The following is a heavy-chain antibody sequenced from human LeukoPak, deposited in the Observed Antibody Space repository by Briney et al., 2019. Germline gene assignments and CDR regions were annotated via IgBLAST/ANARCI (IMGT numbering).Heavy chain of an antibody. J-gene: IGHJ5*02. CDR2: IIPIFGTA. V-gene: IGHV1-69*05. D-gene: IGHD5-18*01. CDR3: ARDLGSYGFEYNWFDP. Sequence: GASVKVSCKASGGTFSSYAISWVRQAPGQGLEWMGGIIPIFGTANYAQKFQGRVTITTDEPTSTAYMELSSLRSEDTAVYYCARDLGSYGFEYNWFDPWGQGTLVTVSS. CDR1: GGTFSSYA.